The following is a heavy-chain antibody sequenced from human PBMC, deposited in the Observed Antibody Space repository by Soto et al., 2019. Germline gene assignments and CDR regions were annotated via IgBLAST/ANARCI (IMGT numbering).Heavy chain of an antibody. CDR1: GDSISVNTW. D-gene: IGHD6-6*01. CDR3: AGLVGRGKFSRLQY. CDR2: ILHSGSV. Sequence: QVLLQESGPGLVKPSGTLSLTCDVSGDSISVNTWWSWVRQTPGKGLEWIGEILHSGSVNYNPSLKSRVTISIDKSKKQVSLRLSSMTAADTAWYYCAGLVGRGKFSRLQYWGQGTLVTVSS. V-gene: IGHV4-4*02. J-gene: IGHJ1*01.